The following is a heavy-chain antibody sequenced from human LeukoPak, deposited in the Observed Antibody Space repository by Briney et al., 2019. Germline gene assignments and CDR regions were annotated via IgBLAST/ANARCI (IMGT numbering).Heavy chain of an antibody. J-gene: IGHJ4*02. CDR3: ARGHHTMIVVAGGGPYDY. CDR2: IIPILGIA. D-gene: IGHD3-22*01. CDR1: GGTFSSYA. Sequence: GASVKVSCKASGGTFSSYAISWVRQAPGQGLEWMGRIIPILGIANYAQKFQGRVTITADKSTSTAYMELSSLRSEDTAVYYCARGHHTMIVVAGGGPYDYWGQGTLVTVSS. V-gene: IGHV1-69*04.